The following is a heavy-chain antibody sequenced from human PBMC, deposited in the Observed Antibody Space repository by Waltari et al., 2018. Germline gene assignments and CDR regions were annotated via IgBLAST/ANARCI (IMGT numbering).Heavy chain of an antibody. J-gene: IGHJ4*02. CDR2: ISGSGGST. V-gene: IGHV3-23*01. CDR1: GFTFSSYA. Sequence: EVQLLESGGGLVQPGGSLRLSCAASGFTFSSYAMSWVSQAQGKGLEWVSAISGSGGSTYYADSVKCRFTISRDNSKNTLYLQMNSLRAEDTAVYYCAKDRECCSSSWFDYWGQGTLVTVSS. CDR3: AKDRECCSSSWFDY. D-gene: IGHD6-13*01.